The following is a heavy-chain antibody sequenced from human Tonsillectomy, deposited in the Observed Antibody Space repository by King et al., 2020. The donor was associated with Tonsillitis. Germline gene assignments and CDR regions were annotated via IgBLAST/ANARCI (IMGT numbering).Heavy chain of an antibody. V-gene: IGHV3-23*04. CDR3: AKAGSDYDLRYYYYGMDV. CDR1: GFTFSSYA. CDR2: ISGSGDST. J-gene: IGHJ6*02. Sequence: VQLVESGGGLVQPGGSLRLSCAASGFTFSSYAMSWVRQAPGKGLEWVSGISGSGDSTYYTDSVKGRFTISRDNSKNTLYLQMNSLRAEDTAAYYCAKAGSDYDLRYYYYGMDVWGQGTTVTVSS. D-gene: IGHD5-12*01.